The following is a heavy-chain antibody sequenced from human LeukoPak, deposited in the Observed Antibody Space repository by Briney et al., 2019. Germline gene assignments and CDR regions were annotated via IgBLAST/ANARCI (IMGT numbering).Heavy chain of an antibody. J-gene: IGHJ3*02. CDR2: IIPILGIA. CDR3: ARVFVIYGPYAFDI. Sequence: AASVKVSCKASGGTFSSYAISWVRQAPGQGLEWMGRIIPILGIANYAQKFQGRVTITADKSTSTAYMELSSLRSEDTAVYYCARVFVIYGPYAFDIWGQGTMVTVSS. V-gene: IGHV1-69*04. CDR1: GGTFSSYA. D-gene: IGHD3-16*02.